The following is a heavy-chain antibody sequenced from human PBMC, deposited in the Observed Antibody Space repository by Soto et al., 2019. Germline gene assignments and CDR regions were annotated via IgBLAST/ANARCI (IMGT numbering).Heavy chain of an antibody. CDR3: SSRITDAPT. CDR1: GGSISSGW. J-gene: IGHJ5*02. V-gene: IGHV4-4*02. Sequence: SETLSLTCAVSGGSISSGWWTWVRQPPGKGLEWIGEILYSGTTNYNSSLNSRVTISIDNSKKQFSLILSSVTAADTAVYYCSSRITDAPTWGQGTLVTVSS. CDR2: ILYSGTT. D-gene: IGHD2-2*01.